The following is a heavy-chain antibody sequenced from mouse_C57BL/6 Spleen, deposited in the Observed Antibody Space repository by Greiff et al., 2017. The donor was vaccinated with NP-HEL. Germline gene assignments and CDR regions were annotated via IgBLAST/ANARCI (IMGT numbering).Heavy chain of an antibody. CDR2: IYPSDSET. V-gene: IGHV1-61*01. D-gene: IGHD3-2*02. CDR1: GYTFTSYW. CDR3: ARQLMQYYYAMDY. J-gene: IGHJ4*01. Sequence: QVQLQQPGAELVRPGSSVKLSCKASGYTFTSYWMDWVKQRPGQGLEWIGNIYPSDSETHYNQKFKDKATLTVDKSSSTAYMQLSSLTSEDSAVYYCARQLMQYYYAMDYWGQGTSVTVSS.